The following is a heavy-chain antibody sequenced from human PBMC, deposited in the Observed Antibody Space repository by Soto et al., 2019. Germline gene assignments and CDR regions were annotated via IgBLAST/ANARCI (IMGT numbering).Heavy chain of an antibody. CDR2: ISAYSGNT. Sequence: QVPLVQSGAEVKKPGASVQVSCTASGYTFTSSGIIWVRQAPGQGREGMGWISAYSGNTNYAQKLQGRVTMTTETATGAAYMELRSLRSDETAVYDCARDFCDIWTGYYPYYYYYGMDVWGQGTTVTVSS. V-gene: IGHV1-18*01. D-gene: IGHD3-9*01. CDR1: GYTFTSSG. CDR3: ARDFCDIWTGYYPYYYYYGMDV. J-gene: IGHJ6*02.